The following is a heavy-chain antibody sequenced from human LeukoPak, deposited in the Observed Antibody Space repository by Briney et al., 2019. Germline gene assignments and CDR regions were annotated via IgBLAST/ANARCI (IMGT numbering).Heavy chain of an antibody. J-gene: IGHJ4*02. CDR3: ASSANYGSGSDDY. D-gene: IGHD3-10*01. Sequence: PSETLSLTCTASGGSISSYYWSWIRQPPGKGLEWIGYIYYSGSTNYNPSLKSRVTISVDTSKNQFSLKLSSVTAADTAVYYCASSANYGSGSDDYWGQGTLVTVSS. CDR2: IYYSGST. CDR1: GGSISSYY. V-gene: IGHV4-59*01.